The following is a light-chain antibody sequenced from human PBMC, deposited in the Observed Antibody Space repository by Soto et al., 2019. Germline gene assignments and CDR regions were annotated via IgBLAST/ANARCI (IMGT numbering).Light chain of an antibody. CDR3: QSADSSGTYGV. J-gene: IGLJ2*01. CDR2: KDS. CDR1: ALAKQY. V-gene: IGLV3-25*02. Sequence: SYELTQPPSVLVSPGQTARISCSGDALAKQYTYWYQQKPGQAPVAVIYKDSERPSGIPERFSGSSSGTTVTLTISGVQAEDEADYYCQSADSSGTYGVFGGGTKVTVL.